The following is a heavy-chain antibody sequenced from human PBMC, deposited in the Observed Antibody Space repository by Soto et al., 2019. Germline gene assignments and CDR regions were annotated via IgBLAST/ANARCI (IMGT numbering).Heavy chain of an antibody. V-gene: IGHV3-7*01. J-gene: IGHJ6*02. Sequence: GGSLRLSCAASGFTFSTYWMNWVRQAAGKGREWVTNIKEEGSDRSYVDCVKGMLAISSDNAKDSLFLQMNNLRAEDTAVYYCVRDWSTFWGMDVWGQGTTVTVS. CDR2: IKEEGSDR. CDR1: GFTFSTYW. CDR3: VRDWSTFWGMDV.